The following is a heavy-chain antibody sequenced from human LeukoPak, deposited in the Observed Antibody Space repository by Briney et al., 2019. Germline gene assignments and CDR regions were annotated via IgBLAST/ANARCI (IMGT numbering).Heavy chain of an antibody. CDR2: IKEDGTET. J-gene: IGHJ4*02. Sequence: GGSLRLSCAASGFMFSSNWMSWVRLAPGKGLEWVANIKEDGTETYYVDSVKGRFTISRDNAKNALYLQMNSLRVEDTAVYYCAKEGRSLQTYWGQGTLVTVSS. CDR3: AKEGRSLQTY. V-gene: IGHV3-7*03. CDR1: GFMFSSNW. D-gene: IGHD5-24*01.